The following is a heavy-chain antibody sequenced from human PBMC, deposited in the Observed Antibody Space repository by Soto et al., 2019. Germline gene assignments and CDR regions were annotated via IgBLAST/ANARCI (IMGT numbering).Heavy chain of an antibody. CDR2: ISAYNGNT. Sequence: QVQLVQSGAEVKKPGASVKVSCKASGYTFTSYGISWVRQAPGQGLEWMGWISAYNGNTNYAQKLQGRVTMTTDTSTSKAYMELRSLISDDTAVYYCARIEGITIFGVVGAGRGRYGMDVWGQGTTVTVSS. D-gene: IGHD3-3*01. J-gene: IGHJ6*02. CDR3: ARIEGITIFGVVGAGRGRYGMDV. V-gene: IGHV1-18*04. CDR1: GYTFTSYG.